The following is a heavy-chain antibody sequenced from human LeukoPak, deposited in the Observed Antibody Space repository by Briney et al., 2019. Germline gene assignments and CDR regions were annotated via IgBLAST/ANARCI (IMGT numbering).Heavy chain of an antibody. V-gene: IGHV3-15*01. Sequence: GGSLRLSCAASGFTFSHAWMSWVRQAPGKGLEWVARIKSTTDGGTRDYAAPVKGRFTISRDDSKNTLYLQMNSLKIEDTAMYYCIIDVPFRPQQIDYWGQGTLVTVSS. J-gene: IGHJ4*02. CDR1: GFTFSHAW. CDR2: IKSTTDGGTR. CDR3: IIDVPFRPQQIDY. D-gene: IGHD2-2*01.